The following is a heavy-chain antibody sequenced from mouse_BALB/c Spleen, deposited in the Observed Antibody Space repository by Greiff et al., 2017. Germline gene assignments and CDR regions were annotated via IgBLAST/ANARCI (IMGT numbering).Heavy chain of an antibody. V-gene: IGHV3-6*02. CDR3: ARLRRVYWYFDV. D-gene: IGHD2-12*01. J-gene: IGHJ1*01. Sequence: EVKLMESGPGLVKPSQSLSLTCSVTGYSITSGYYWNWIRQFPGNKLEWMGYISYDGSNNYNPSLKNRISITRDTSKNQFFLKLNSVTTEDTATYYCARLRRVYWYFDVWGAGTTVTVSS. CDR1: GYSITSGYY. CDR2: ISYDGSN.